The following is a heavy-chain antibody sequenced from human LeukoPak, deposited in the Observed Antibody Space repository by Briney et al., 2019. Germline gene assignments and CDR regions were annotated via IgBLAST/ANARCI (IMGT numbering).Heavy chain of an antibody. CDR2: XYPPXSXX. CDR1: GYSVXXXW. V-gene: IGHV5-51*01. Sequence: GESLKISCKVSGYSVXXXWIAWXXQKPXKXXXXMEXXYPPXSXXXXXXXXXGQVTISXVKSISXXYLQWSSLKASDTAMYYCARHSTTGHDYWGQGTLVTVSS. D-gene: IGHD1-1*01. J-gene: IGHJ4*02. CDR3: ARHSTTGHDY.